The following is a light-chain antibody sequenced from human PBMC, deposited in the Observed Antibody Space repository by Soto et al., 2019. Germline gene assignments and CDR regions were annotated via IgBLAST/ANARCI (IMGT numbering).Light chain of an antibody. V-gene: IGKV3-15*01. CDR2: DAS. J-gene: IGKJ1*01. Sequence: EIVMTQSPATLSVSPGERATLSCRASQSVSRNVAWYQQKPGQAPRLLIHDASTRATGISVRFSGSGSGTEFTLTLSSLQSEDFAVYYCQQYNNWRWTFGQGTKVEIK. CDR1: QSVSRN. CDR3: QQYNNWRWT.